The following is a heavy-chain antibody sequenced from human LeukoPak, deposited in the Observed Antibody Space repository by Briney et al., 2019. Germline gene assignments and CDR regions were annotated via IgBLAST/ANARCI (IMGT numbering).Heavy chain of an antibody. CDR1: GFTLNKYA. Sequence: GGSLRLSCEASGFTLNKYAMGWVRQAPGKGLEWVSAMSASIGSTYYADSVKGRFTISRDNSKNTQYLQMHNLRAEDTAIYYCAKVKIYDSSGSYSHCFDNWGQGTLVTVSS. V-gene: IGHV3-23*01. CDR2: MSASIGST. CDR3: AKVKIYDSSGSYSHCFDN. J-gene: IGHJ4*02. D-gene: IGHD3-22*01.